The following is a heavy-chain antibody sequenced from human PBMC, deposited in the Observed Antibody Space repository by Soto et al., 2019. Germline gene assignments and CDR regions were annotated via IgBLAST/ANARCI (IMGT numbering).Heavy chain of an antibody. J-gene: IGHJ4*02. CDR1: GYTFTSYY. CDR2: INPSGGST. D-gene: IGHD3-16*02. V-gene: IGHV1-46*01. Sequence: QVQLVQSGAEVKKPGASVKVSCKASGYTFTSYYMHWVRQAPGQGLEWMGIINPSGGSTSYAQKFQGRVTMTWDTSTSTVYMELSSLRSEDTAVYYCARDRTGPIYDYVWGSYPQFDYWGQGTLVTVSS. CDR3: ARDRTGPIYDYVWGSYPQFDY.